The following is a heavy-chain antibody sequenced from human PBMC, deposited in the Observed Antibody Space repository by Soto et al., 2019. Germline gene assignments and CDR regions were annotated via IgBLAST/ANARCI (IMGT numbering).Heavy chain of an antibody. CDR2: VGGSGEYT. D-gene: IGHD3-9*01. V-gene: IGHV3-23*01. J-gene: IGHJ4*02. CDR1: GFTFSSYA. Sequence: GGSLRLSCAASGFTFSSYAMIWVRQAPGKGLEWVSGVGGSGEYTYYADSVKGRFTISRDNSKNTVYLQISSLRAEDTAVYYCAKVLTGYYYYFEYWGQGTLVTVSA. CDR3: AKVLTGYYYYFEY.